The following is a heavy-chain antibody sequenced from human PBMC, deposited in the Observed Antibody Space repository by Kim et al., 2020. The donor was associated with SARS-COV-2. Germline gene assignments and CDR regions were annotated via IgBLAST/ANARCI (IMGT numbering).Heavy chain of an antibody. J-gene: IGHJ3*02. V-gene: IGHV4-59*01. CDR3: ASLAAAGAFDAFDI. Sequence: TTTNPSLKSRVPISVDTSKNQFSLKLSSVTAADTAVYYCASLAAAGAFDAFDIWGQGTMVTVSS. CDR2: T. D-gene: IGHD6-13*01.